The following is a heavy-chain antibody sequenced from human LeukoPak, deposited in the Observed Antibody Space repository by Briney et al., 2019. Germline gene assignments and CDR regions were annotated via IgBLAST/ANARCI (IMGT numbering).Heavy chain of an antibody. CDR3: ARRGSIAARSYYYYYMDV. V-gene: IGHV4-4*09. CDR2: IYTSVSS. D-gene: IGHD6-6*01. J-gene: IGHJ6*03. Sequence: SETLSLTCTVSGGSISRYYRSWIRQPPGTGLEWIGDIYTSVSSNYNPSLKSRVTISLDTSKNQFSLKLSSVTAADTAVYYCARRGSIAARSYYYYYMDVWGKGTTVTVSS. CDR1: GGSISRYY.